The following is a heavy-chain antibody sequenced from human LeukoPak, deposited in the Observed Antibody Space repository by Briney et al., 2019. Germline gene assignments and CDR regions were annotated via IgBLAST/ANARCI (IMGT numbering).Heavy chain of an antibody. CDR3: AKAPSHCSSTSCPQIDYFDY. Sequence: GGSLRLSCEASGVTFNSYVMSWVRQAPGKGPEWVSGISGSGSGTYYADSVKGRFTISRDNSKNTLYLQMNSLRAEDTAVYYCAKAPSHCSSTSCPQIDYFDYWGQGTLVTVSS. CDR1: GVTFNSYV. J-gene: IGHJ4*02. V-gene: IGHV3-23*01. CDR2: ISGSGSGT. D-gene: IGHD2-2*01.